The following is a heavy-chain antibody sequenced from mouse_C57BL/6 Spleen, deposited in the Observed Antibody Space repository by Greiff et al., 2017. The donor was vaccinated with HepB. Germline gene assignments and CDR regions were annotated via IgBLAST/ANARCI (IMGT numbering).Heavy chain of an antibody. CDR1: GFTFSDYG. J-gene: IGHJ4*01. D-gene: IGHD2-10*02. Sequence: EVKLVESGGGLVKPGGSLKLSCAASGFTFSDYGMHWVRQAPEKGLEWVAYISSGSSTIYYADTVKGRFTISRDNAKNTLFLQMTSLRSEDTAMYYCARGYGNYGYAMGGWGKGTSVTVAS. CDR3: ARGYGNYGYAMGG. CDR2: ISSGSSTI. V-gene: IGHV5-17*01.